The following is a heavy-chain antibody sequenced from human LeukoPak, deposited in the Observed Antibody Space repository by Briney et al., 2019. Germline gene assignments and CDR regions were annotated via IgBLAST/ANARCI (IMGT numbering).Heavy chain of an antibody. J-gene: IGHJ4*02. CDR3: ARGHYCSSTSCYSIIPDYFDY. D-gene: IGHD2-2*01. CDR2: IIPILGTA. CDR1: GGTLSSYA. Sequence: SVKVSCRASGGTLSSYAISWVRQAPGQGLEWMGGIIPILGTAKYAQKFQGRVTITTDESTSTAYMELGSLRSEDTAVYYCARGHYCSSTSCYSIIPDYFDYWGQGTLVTVSS. V-gene: IGHV1-69*05.